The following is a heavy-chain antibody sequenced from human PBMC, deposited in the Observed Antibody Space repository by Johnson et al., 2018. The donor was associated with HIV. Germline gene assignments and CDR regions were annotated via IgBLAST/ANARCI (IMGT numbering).Heavy chain of an antibody. V-gene: IGHV3-9*01. D-gene: IGHD3-16*02. J-gene: IGHJ3*02. CDR2: ISWNSGSI. CDR1: GFTFDDYA. CDR3: AKDIAFGGVIVVAFDI. Sequence: VQLVESGGGVVQPGRSLRLSCAASGFTFDDYAMHWVRQAPGKGLEWVSGISWNSGSIGYADSVKGRFTISRDNAKNSLYLQMNSLRAEDTALYYCAKDIAFGGVIVVAFDIWGQGTMVTVSS.